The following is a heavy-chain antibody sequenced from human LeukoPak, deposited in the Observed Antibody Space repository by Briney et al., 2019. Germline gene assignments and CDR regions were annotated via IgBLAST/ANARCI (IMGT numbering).Heavy chain of an antibody. CDR1: GFTVSSNY. V-gene: IGHV3-66*01. CDR2: IYSGGST. CDR3: ARDRGRYSSGWYYAYFDY. Sequence: GGPLRLSCAASGFTVSSNYMSWVRQAPGKGLEWVSVIYSGGSTYYADSVKGRFTISRDKSKNTLYLQMNSLRAEDTAVYYCARDRGRYSSGWYYAYFDYWGQGTLVTVSS. J-gene: IGHJ4*02. D-gene: IGHD6-19*01.